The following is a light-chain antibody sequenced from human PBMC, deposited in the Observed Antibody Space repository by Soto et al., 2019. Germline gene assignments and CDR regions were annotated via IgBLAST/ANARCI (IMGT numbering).Light chain of an antibody. CDR1: SSDVGHYNY. Sequence: QSALTQPPSASGSPGQSVTISCTGTSSDVGHYNYVSWYQQQPGKAPKLMIYEVSKRPSGVPDRFSGSKFGYTASLTVSGLQAEDAADYYCSSYGGSNNLVFGGGTKLTVL. CDR3: SSYGGSNNLV. V-gene: IGLV2-8*01. CDR2: EVS. J-gene: IGLJ2*01.